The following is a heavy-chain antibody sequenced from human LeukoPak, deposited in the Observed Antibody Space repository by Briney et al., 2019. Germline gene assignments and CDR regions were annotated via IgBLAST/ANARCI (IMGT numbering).Heavy chain of an antibody. CDR1: GFTVSSNY. J-gene: IGHJ4*02. CDR3: ARPALRYSLTY. V-gene: IGHV3-66*04. D-gene: IGHD5-18*01. CDR2: IYSGGNT. Sequence: SGGSLRLSCAASGFTVSSNYMSWVRQAPGKGLEWVSVIYSGGNTYYADSVKGRFTISRDNSKNTLYLQMNSLRAEDTAVYYCARPALRYSLTYWGQGTLVTVSS.